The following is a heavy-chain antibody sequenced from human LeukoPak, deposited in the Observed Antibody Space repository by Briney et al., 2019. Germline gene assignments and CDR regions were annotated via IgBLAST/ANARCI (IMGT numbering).Heavy chain of an antibody. D-gene: IGHD1-26*01. Sequence: GGSLRLSCAASGFTFSTYSMHWVRQAPGKGLEWVAVISYDESNEYYGDSVKGRFTISRDNSKNTLYLQMNSLRAEDMAVYYCARESGNYYFDYWGQGTLVAVSS. V-gene: IGHV3-30-3*01. CDR2: ISYDESNE. CDR1: GFTFSTYS. CDR3: ARESGNYYFDY. J-gene: IGHJ4*02.